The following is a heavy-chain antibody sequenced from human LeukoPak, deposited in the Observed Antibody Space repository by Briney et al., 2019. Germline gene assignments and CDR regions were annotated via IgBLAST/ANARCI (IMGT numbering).Heavy chain of an antibody. CDR3: ARGDLRKHALDY. Sequence: SQTLSLTCTASGGSISSGGYYWRWIRQPPGKGLEWIGYIYHSGSTYYNPSLKSRVTISVDSSKNQFSLKLSSVTAADTAVEYCARGDLRKHALDYWGQGTLVTVSS. D-gene: IGHD3-16*01. CDR1: GGSISSGGYY. CDR2: IYHSGST. J-gene: IGHJ4*02. V-gene: IGHV4-30-2*01.